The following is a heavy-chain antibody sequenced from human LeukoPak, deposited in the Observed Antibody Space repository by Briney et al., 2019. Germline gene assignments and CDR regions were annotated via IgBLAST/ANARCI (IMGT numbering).Heavy chain of an antibody. CDR2: IKQDGSGK. Sequence: AGGSLRLSCAASGFTFSSYWMSWVRQAPGKGLEWVANIKQDGSGKYYVDSVKGRFTISRDNAKNSLYLQMNSLRAEDTAVYYCARRVGMVITVAFDYWGQGTLVTVSS. J-gene: IGHJ4*02. CDR3: ARRVGMVITVAFDY. V-gene: IGHV3-7*01. D-gene: IGHD3-3*01. CDR1: GFTFSSYW.